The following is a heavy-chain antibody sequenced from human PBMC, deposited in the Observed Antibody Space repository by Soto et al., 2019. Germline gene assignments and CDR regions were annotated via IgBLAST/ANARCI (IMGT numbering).Heavy chain of an antibody. D-gene: IGHD3-22*01. J-gene: IGHJ4*02. CDR2: IYYSGST. CDR3: ARVGDSSGYPDRDPGY. Sequence: QVQLQESGPGLVKPSETLSLTCTVSGGSVSSGSYYWSWIRQPPGKGLEWIGYIYYSGSTNYNPSLKSRVTISVDTSKNQFSLKLSSVTAADTAVYYCARVGDSSGYPDRDPGYWSQGTLVTVSS. CDR1: GGSVSSGSYY. V-gene: IGHV4-61*01.